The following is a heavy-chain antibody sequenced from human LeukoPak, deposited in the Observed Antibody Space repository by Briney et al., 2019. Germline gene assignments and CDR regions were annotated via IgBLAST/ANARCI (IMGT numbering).Heavy chain of an antibody. Sequence: ASVKVSCKPSGYTFTSYGISWVRHAPGQGLEWMGWISAYNGNTNYAQKLQGRVTMTTDTSTSTAYMELRSLRSDDTAVYYCARLGGDYLGAYYYYGMDVWGQGTTVTVSS. CDR1: GYTFTSYG. CDR3: ARLGGDYLGAYYYYGMDV. D-gene: IGHD4-17*01. CDR2: ISAYNGNT. V-gene: IGHV1-18*01. J-gene: IGHJ6*02.